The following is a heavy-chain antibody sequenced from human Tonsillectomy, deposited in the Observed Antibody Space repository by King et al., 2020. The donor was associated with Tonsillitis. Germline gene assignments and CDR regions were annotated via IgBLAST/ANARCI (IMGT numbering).Heavy chain of an antibody. CDR1: GFTFSTYA. CDR2: ISFDGGDK. J-gene: IGHJ4*02. V-gene: IGHV3-30*04. CDR3: AREGYSGYYFDY. D-gene: IGHD5-12*01. Sequence: VQLVESGGGVVQPGRSLRLSCAASGFTFSTYAMHWVRQAPGKGLEWVVVISFDGGDKYSADSVKGRFTISRDNSKNTLYLQMNSLSAEETAVYYCAREGYSGYYFDYWGQGTLVTVSS.